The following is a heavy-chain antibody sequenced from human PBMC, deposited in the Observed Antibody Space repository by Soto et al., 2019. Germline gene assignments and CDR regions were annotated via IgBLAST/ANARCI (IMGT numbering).Heavy chain of an antibody. CDR2: IIPLFRKT. D-gene: IGHD3-10*01. CDR1: GDMFRNSA. V-gene: IGHV1-69*01. Sequence: QVQLVQSGAEVKRPGSSVKVSCKASGDMFRNSAFSWVRQAPGQGLAWMGVIIPLFRKTDVAQKFQGRVNFTADESTSSLYMAISSLTSEDTAVYYCARARLSNGDPNIYFFYGLAVWGQGTTITVSS. J-gene: IGHJ6*02. CDR3: ARARLSNGDPNIYFFYGLAV.